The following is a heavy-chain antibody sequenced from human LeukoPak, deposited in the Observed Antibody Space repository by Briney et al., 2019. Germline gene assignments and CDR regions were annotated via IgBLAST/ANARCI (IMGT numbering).Heavy chain of an antibody. D-gene: IGHD5-18*01. CDR2: IYYSGST. J-gene: IGHJ3*02. V-gene: IGHV4-39*01. Sequence: PSETLSLTCTVSGGSISSSSYFWGWIRQPPGEGPEWIGSIYYSGSTYYNPSLKSRVTISVDTSKNQFSLRLSSVTAADTAVYYCARPLDTTLFNPFDIWGQGTMVPVSS. CDR3: ARPLDTTLFNPFDI. CDR1: GGSISSSSYF.